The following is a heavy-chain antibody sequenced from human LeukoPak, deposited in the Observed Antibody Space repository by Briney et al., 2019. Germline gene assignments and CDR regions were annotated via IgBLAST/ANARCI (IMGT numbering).Heavy chain of an antibody. Sequence: GGSLRLSCAASGFTFSSDDMHWVRQATGKGLEWVSAIGTAGDTYYPGSVKGRFTISRENAKNSLYLQMNSLRAGDTAVYDCARGGIGRPFDIWGQGTMVTVSS. J-gene: IGHJ3*02. CDR1: GFTFSSDD. CDR3: ARGGIGRPFDI. V-gene: IGHV3-13*01. CDR2: IGTAGDT. D-gene: IGHD1-14*01.